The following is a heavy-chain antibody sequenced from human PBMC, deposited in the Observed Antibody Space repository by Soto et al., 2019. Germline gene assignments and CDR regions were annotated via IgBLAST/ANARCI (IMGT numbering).Heavy chain of an antibody. CDR2: IYYSGNT. CDR1: GDSMSPFY. J-gene: IGHJ6*02. CDR3: ARGVYDYWSGYYAGSGLDV. Sequence: QVPLQESGPGLVKPSENLSLTCTVSGDSMSPFYWNWIRQSPGKGLEWIGYIYYSGNTNYNPSLKSRVAISVDTSKNQFYLQLSSVTAADTAVYYCARGVYDYWSGYYAGSGLDVWGQGTTVTVS. D-gene: IGHD3-3*01. V-gene: IGHV4-59*13.